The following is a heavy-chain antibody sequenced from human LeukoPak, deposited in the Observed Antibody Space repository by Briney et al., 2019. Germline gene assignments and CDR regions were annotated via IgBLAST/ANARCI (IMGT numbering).Heavy chain of an antibody. CDR1: GGSISSGSYY. CDR3: ARVSYDSSGYYGDY. Sequence: TLSLTCTVSGGSISSGSYYWSWIRQPAGKGLEWIGRIYTSGSTNYNPSFKSRVTISVDMSKNQFSLKLSSVTAADTAVYYCARVSYDSSGYYGDYWGQGTLVTVSS. CDR2: IYTSGST. D-gene: IGHD3-22*01. J-gene: IGHJ4*02. V-gene: IGHV4-61*02.